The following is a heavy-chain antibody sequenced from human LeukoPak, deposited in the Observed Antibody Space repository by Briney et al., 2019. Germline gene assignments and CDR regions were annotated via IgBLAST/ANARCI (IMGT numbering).Heavy chain of an antibody. D-gene: IGHD2-21*02. CDR3: AIIVVVTDDAFDI. V-gene: IGHV3-30*03. CDR1: GFTFSSYS. Sequence: GGSLRLSCAASGFTFSSYSMNWVRQAPGKGLEWVAVISYDGSNKYYADSAKGRFTISRDNSKNTLYLQMNSLRAEDTAVYYCAIIVVVTDDAFDIWGQGTMVTVSS. CDR2: ISYDGSNK. J-gene: IGHJ3*02.